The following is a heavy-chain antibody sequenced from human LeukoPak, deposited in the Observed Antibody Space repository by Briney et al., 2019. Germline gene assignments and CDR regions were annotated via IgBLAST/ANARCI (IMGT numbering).Heavy chain of an antibody. V-gene: IGHV4-34*01. D-gene: IGHD5-12*01. CDR3: ARGPRRGYSGFDL. CDR1: GGSFSGYY. Sequence: SETLSLTCAVYGGSFSGYYWSWIRQPPGKGLEWIGEINHSGSTNYNPSLKSRVTISVDTSKNQFSLKLSSVTAADTAVYYCARGPRRGYSGFDLWGRGTLVTASS. CDR2: INHSGST. J-gene: IGHJ2*01.